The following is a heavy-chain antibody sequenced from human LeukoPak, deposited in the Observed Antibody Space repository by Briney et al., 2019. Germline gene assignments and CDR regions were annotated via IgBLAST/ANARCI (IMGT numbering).Heavy chain of an antibody. CDR1: GGSISSYY. CDR3: ARVAGSDYYYYGMDV. D-gene: IGHD6-19*01. V-gene: IGHV4-59*01. J-gene: IGHJ6*02. CDR2: IYYSGST. Sequence: PSETLSLTCTVSGGSISSYYWSWIRQPPGKGLEWIGYIYYSGSTNYNPSLKGRVTISVDTSKNQFSLKLSSVTAADTAVYYCARVAGSDYYYYGMDVWGQGTTVTVSS.